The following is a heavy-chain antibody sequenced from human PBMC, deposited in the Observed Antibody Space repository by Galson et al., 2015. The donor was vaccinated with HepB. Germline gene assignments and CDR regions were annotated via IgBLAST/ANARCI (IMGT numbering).Heavy chain of an antibody. CDR2: IWYDGSKK. J-gene: IGHJ4*02. CDR1: GFTFSSFG. V-gene: IGHV3-33*01. CDR3: VRVGSSWYSYLDS. D-gene: IGHD6-13*01. Sequence: SLRLSCAASGFTFSSFGMHWVRQAPGKGLEWVAVIWYDGSKKYYADSVKGRFSISRDTSKNTLYLQMNSLRAEDTAVYYCVRVGSSWYSYLDSWGQGTLVTVSS.